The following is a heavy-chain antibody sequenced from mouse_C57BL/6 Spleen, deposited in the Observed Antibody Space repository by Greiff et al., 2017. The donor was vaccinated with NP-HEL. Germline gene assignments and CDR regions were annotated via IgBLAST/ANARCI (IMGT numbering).Heavy chain of an antibody. D-gene: IGHD2-1*01. J-gene: IGHJ2*01. Sequence: QVQLQQPGAELVKPGASVKLSCKASGYTFTSYWMHWVKQRPGQGLEWIGMIHPNSGSTNYNEKFKSKATLTADKSSSTAYMQLSSLTSEDSAVYYCARSYGNPYYFDDWGKGTTLTVSS. CDR3: ARSYGNPYYFDD. V-gene: IGHV1-64*01. CDR2: IHPNSGST. CDR1: GYTFTSYW.